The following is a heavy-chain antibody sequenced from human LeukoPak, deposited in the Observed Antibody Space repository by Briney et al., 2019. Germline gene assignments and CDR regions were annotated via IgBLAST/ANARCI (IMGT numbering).Heavy chain of an antibody. J-gene: IGHJ3*02. Sequence: PSETLSLTCAVYGGSFSGYYWSWIRQPPGKGLEWIGEINHSGSTNYNPSLKSRVTISVDTSKNQFSLKLSSVTAADTAVYYCASHGRYGSGSKAFDIWGQGTMVTVSS. V-gene: IGHV4-34*01. CDR3: ASHGRYGSGSKAFDI. D-gene: IGHD3-10*01. CDR1: GGSFSGYY. CDR2: INHSGST.